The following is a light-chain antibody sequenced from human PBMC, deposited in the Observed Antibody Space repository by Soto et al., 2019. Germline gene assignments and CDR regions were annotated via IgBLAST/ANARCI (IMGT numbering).Light chain of an antibody. CDR1: SANIGSNA. CDR2: NDN. Sequence: QSVLTPPPSTSGTPGQRVTISCSGSSANIGSNAVTWFQQLPGTAPKLLIYNDNERPSGVPDRFSGSKSDTSASLAISGLQSEDEADYYCAAWDDSLNGFFVFGTGTKVTVL. CDR3: AAWDDSLNGFFV. V-gene: IGLV1-44*01. J-gene: IGLJ1*01.